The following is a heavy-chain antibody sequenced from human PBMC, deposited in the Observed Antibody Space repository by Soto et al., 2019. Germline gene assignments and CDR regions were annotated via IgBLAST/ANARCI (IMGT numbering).Heavy chain of an antibody. CDR3: ARGQSDFWSGYCMDY. CDR2: IYYSGST. Sequence: SETLSLTCTVSGGSISSYYWSWIRQPPGKGLEWIGYIYYSGSTNYNPSLKSRVTISVDTSKNQFSLKLSSVTAADTAVYYCARGQSDFWSGYCMDYWGQGTLVTVSS. D-gene: IGHD3-3*01. CDR1: GGSISSYY. J-gene: IGHJ4*02. V-gene: IGHV4-59*01.